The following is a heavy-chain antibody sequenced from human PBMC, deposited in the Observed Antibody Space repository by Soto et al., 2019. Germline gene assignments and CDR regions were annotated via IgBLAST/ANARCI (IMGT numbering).Heavy chain of an antibody. CDR1: GGSISSYY. D-gene: IGHD1-26*01. CDR2: IYYRGST. Sequence: QVQLQESGPGLVKPSETLSLTCTVSGGSISSYYWSWIRQPPGKGLEWIGYIYYRGSTNYNPSLKSRVTIAVDTAKNQFSLKLSSVTAADTAVYYCARTPGWELLYYFDYWGQGTLVTVSS. V-gene: IGHV4-59*01. J-gene: IGHJ4*02. CDR3: ARTPGWELLYYFDY.